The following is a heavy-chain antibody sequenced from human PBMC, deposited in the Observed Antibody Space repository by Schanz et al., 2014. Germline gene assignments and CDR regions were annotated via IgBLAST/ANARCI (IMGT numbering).Heavy chain of an antibody. CDR1: GLNFDYYG. D-gene: IGHD2-2*01. Sequence: VQLVESGGGVVQPGRSLRLSCATSGLNFDYYGMNWVRQAPGKGLEWVSRMIGSGSSVFYADSVKGRFTISRDNAKNSLFLQMNSLSAEDTAVYYCAKVAPAATYLDSWGLGTLVTVSS. V-gene: IGHV3-21*04. CDR2: MIGSGSSV. J-gene: IGHJ4*02. CDR3: AKVAPAATYLDS.